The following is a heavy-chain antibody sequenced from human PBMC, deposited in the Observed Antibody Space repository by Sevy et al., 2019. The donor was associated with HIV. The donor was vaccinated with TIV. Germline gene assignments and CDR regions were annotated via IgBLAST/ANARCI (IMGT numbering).Heavy chain of an antibody. CDR3: EKEGKNIRSCFDP. CDR1: GYSCTNYG. CDR2: ISGYNGYT. J-gene: IGHJ5*02. Sequence: ASVKVSCKASGYSCTNYGIGWVRQAPGQGLEWMGWISGYNGYTNYAQNLQGRVTMTTDTSTSTAYMELRSLRYDDTAIYYYEKEGKNIRSCFDPWGQGTMVNVSS. V-gene: IGHV1-18*01. D-gene: IGHD3-3*02.